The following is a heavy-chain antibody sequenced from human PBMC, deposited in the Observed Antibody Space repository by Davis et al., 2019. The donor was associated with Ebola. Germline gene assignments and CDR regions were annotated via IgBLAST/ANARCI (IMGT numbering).Heavy chain of an antibody. Sequence: GGSLRLSCAASGFTFSSYAMSWVRQAPGKGLEWVSAISGSGGSTYYADSVKGRFTISRDNSKNTLYLQMNSLRAEDTAVYYCAKNSRRYSGSTEAYDYWGQGTLVTVSS. CDR1: GFTFSSYA. CDR3: AKNSRRYSGSTEAYDY. V-gene: IGHV3-23*01. D-gene: IGHD1-26*01. CDR2: ISGSGGST. J-gene: IGHJ4*02.